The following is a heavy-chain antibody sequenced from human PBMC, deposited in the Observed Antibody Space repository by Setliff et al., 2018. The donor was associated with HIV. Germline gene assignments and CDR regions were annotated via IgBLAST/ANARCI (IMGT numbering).Heavy chain of an antibody. D-gene: IGHD3-10*01. Sequence: SETLSLTCTVSGGSISSGGYYWSWIRQHPGKGLEWIGYIYYSGSTYYNPSLKSRVTISVDTSKNQFSLKLSSVTAADTAVYYCARGADMVHDAFDIWGQGTMVTVSS. CDR2: IYYSGST. V-gene: IGHV4-39*01. CDR3: ARGADMVHDAFDI. CDR1: GGSISSGGYY. J-gene: IGHJ3*02.